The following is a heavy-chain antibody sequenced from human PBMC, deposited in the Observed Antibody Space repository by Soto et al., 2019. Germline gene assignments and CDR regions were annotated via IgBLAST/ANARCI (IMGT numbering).Heavy chain of an antibody. CDR3: ARWGTTGGLDV. CDR1: GFTFRSYV. V-gene: IGHV3-30*19. D-gene: IGHD3-16*01. Sequence: QVQLLESGGGVVQPGASLRVSCVGSGFTFRSYVIHWVRQAPGKGLEWVALTSYDGSDKYYGDSVRGRFTISRDNSRNTVDLQMDSLTLEDTALYYCARWGTTGGLDVWGQGTLVSVSS. J-gene: IGHJ1*01. CDR2: TSYDGSDK.